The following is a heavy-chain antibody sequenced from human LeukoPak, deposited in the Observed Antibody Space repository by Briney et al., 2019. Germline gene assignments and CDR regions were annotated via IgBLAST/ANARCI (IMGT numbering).Heavy chain of an antibody. J-gene: IGHJ4*02. Sequence: GGSLRLSCAASGFTVSSNYMSWVRQAPGKGLEWVSVIYSGGSTYYADSVKGRFTISRDNAKNSLYLQMNSLRDEDTAVYYCAGGNRKYYFDYWGQGTLVTVSS. CDR2: IYSGGST. D-gene: IGHD1-14*01. CDR3: AGGNRKYYFDY. V-gene: IGHV3-66*01. CDR1: GFTVSSNY.